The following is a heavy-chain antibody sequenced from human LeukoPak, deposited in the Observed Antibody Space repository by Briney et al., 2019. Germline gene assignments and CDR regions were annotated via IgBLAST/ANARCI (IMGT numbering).Heavy chain of an antibody. CDR1: GGSISSSSYY. D-gene: IGHD3-3*01. J-gene: IGHJ4*02. CDR2: IYYSGST. Sequence: PSETLSLTCTVSGGSISSSSYYWGWIRQPPGKGLEWIGSIYYSGSTYYNPSLKSRVTISVDTSKSQFSLKLSSVTAADTAVYYCARAFRRPDFWSGYYYFDYWGQGTLVTVSS. CDR3: ARAFRRPDFWSGYYYFDY. V-gene: IGHV4-39*01.